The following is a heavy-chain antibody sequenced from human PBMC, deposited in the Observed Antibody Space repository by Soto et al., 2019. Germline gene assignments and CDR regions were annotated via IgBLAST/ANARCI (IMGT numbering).Heavy chain of an antibody. CDR3: TTGSVEGY. CDR1: GFTISSAW. V-gene: IGHV3-15*07. J-gene: IGHJ4*02. CDR2: IKTKTHGETT. Sequence: EVQLVESGGGLVKPGGSLRLSCAASGFTISSAWMNLVRQAPGKGLEWVGRIKTKTHGETTDYAAPVKGRFTISRDDSENTLSLQMNSLKVEDTAVYYCTTGSVEGYWGQGTLVTVSS. D-gene: IGHD1-26*01.